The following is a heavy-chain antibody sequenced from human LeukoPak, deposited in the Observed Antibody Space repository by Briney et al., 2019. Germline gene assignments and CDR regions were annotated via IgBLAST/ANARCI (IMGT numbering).Heavy chain of an antibody. J-gene: IGHJ4*02. V-gene: IGHV3-7*01. CDR2: IKQDGSET. D-gene: IGHD6-13*01. Sequence: GGFLRLSCAASGFTFSSYWRCWVRQAPGKGLEWVANIKQDGSETYYVDSVKGRFTISRDNAKNLLYLEMNSLRAGDTALYYCARVDGSSSCPDYWGQGTLVTVPS. CDR3: ARVDGSSSCPDY. CDR1: GFTFSSYW.